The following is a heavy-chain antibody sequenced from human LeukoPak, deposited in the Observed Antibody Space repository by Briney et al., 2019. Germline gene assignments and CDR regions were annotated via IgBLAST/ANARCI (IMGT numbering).Heavy chain of an antibody. V-gene: IGHV3-23*01. CDR1: GFTFSSYA. J-gene: IGHJ4*02. D-gene: IGHD6-19*01. Sequence: AGGSLRLSCAASGFTFSSYAMSWVRQAPGKGLEWVSAISGSGGSTYYADSVKGRFTISRDNSKNTLYLQMNSLRAEDTAVYYCAKDLGLQWLAPLDYWGQGTLVTVSS. CDR2: ISGSGGST. CDR3: AKDLGLQWLAPLDY.